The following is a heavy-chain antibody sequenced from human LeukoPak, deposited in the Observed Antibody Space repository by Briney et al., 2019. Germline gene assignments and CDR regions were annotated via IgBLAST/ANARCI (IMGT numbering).Heavy chain of an antibody. CDR1: GFTFSSYA. CDR2: ISGSGGST. Sequence: GGSLRLSCAASGFTFSSYAMSWARQAPGKGLEWVSAISGSGGSTYYADSVKGRFTISRDNSKNTLYLQMNSLRAEDTAVYYCAKDPVGATTRSLLWGQGTLVTVSS. CDR3: AKDPVGATTRSLL. D-gene: IGHD1-26*01. J-gene: IGHJ4*02. V-gene: IGHV3-23*01.